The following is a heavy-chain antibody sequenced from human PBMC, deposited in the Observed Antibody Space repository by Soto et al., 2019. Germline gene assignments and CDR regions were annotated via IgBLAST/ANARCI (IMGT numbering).Heavy chain of an antibody. V-gene: IGHV4-34*12. CDR3: ARQRPTDGRWEFANYYGMDV. D-gene: IGHD1-26*01. CDR2: IIHSEST. J-gene: IGHJ6*02. Sequence: PSETLSLTCAVYGGSFSAYYGGWVRQPPGKGLEWIGEIIHSESTKYNPSLKSRVTISVDTSRNQFSLKLSSVTAADTAVYYCARQRPTDGRWEFANYYGMDVWGQGTPVTVSS. CDR1: GGSFSAYY.